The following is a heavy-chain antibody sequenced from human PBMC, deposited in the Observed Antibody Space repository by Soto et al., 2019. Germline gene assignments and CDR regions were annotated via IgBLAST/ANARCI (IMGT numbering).Heavy chain of an antibody. D-gene: IGHD5-12*01. CDR3: AQGGYSGHDPGFDY. CDR2: IIPIFGTA. J-gene: IGHJ4*02. Sequence: QVQLVQSGAEVKKPGSSVKVSCKASGGTFSSYAISWVRQAPGQGLEWMGGIIPIFGTANYAQKFQGRVTITADKSTSPAYMEVSRLRSEDTAVYYCAQGGYSGHDPGFDYWGQGTLVTVSS. V-gene: IGHV1-69*06. CDR1: GGTFSSYA.